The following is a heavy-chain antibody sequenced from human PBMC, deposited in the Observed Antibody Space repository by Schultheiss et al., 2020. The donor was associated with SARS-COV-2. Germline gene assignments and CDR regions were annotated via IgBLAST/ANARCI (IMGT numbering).Heavy chain of an antibody. V-gene: IGHV3-23*01. J-gene: IGHJ4*02. CDR2: ISGSGDSI. CDR1: GFTFSSYA. D-gene: IGHD2-2*01. CDR3: AKGLSPLAPGSSVNDY. Sequence: GESQKISCAASGFTFSSYAMSWVRQAPGKGLEWVSIISGSGDSIYYADSVKGRFTISRDNSKNMLFMQMNSLRAEDTAVYFCAKGLSPLAPGSSVNDYWGQGTPVTVSS.